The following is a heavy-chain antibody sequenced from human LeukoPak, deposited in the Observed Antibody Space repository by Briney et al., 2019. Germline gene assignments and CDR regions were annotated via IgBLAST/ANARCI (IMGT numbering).Heavy chain of an antibody. J-gene: IGHJ6*03. CDR1: GFTFSSYG. V-gene: IGHV3-30*02. CDR2: IRYDGSNK. Sequence: PGGSLRLSCEASGFTFSSYGMHWVRQAPGKGLEWVAFIRYDGSNKYYADSVKGRFTISRDNSKNTLYLQMNSLRAEDTAVYYCAKEGSSSWYWNYYYYYYMDVWGKGTTVTISS. D-gene: IGHD6-13*01. CDR3: AKEGSSSWYWNYYYYYYMDV.